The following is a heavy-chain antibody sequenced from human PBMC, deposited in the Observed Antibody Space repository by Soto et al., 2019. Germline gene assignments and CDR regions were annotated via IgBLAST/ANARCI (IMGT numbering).Heavy chain of an antibody. CDR3: ARLEIEVGAPYYFDY. D-gene: IGHD1-26*01. Sequence: PSETLSLTCTVSGGSITSYYWSWIRQPPGKGLEWIGYIYYSGSTNYNPSLKSRVTIPVDTSKNQFSLKLSSVTAADTAVYYCARLEIEVGAPYYFDYWGQGTLVTVSS. CDR1: GGSITSYY. V-gene: IGHV4-59*01. CDR2: IYYSGST. J-gene: IGHJ4*02.